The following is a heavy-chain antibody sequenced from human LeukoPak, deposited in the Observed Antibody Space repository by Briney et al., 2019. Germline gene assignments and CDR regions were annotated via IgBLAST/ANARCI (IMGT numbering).Heavy chain of an antibody. CDR3: ARDCPKLRSLEWSQYYFDY. Sequence: GASVKVSCKASGYTFTGYYMHWVRQAPGQGLEWMGWINPNSGGTNYAQKFQGRVTMTRDTSISTAYMELSRLRSDDTAVYYCARDCPKLRSLEWSQYYFDYWGQGTLVTVSS. CDR1: GYTFTGYY. V-gene: IGHV1-2*02. J-gene: IGHJ4*02. D-gene: IGHD3-3*01. CDR2: INPNSGGT.